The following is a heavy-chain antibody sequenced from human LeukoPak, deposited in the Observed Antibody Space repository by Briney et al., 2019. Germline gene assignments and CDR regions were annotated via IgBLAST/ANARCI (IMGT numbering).Heavy chain of an antibody. D-gene: IGHD3-3*01. CDR2: IYTSGST. Sequence: SETLSLTCTVSGGSISSYYWSWIRQPAGKGLEWIGRIYTSGSTNYNPSLKSRVTMSVDTSKNQFSLKLSSVTAADTAVYYCARHPLEYYDFWSGYTPLDYWGQGTLVTVSS. J-gene: IGHJ4*02. CDR1: GGSISSYY. CDR3: ARHPLEYYDFWSGYTPLDY. V-gene: IGHV4-4*07.